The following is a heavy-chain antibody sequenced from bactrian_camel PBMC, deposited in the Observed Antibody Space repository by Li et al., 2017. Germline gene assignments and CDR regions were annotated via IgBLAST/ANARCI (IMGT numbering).Heavy chain of an antibody. CDR2: IRRDDLT. V-gene: IGHV3S31*01. J-gene: IGHJ4*01. Sequence: QLVESGGGLVQPGGSLRLSCAASGFSFSRYAMGWVRQAPAIRRDDLTAYTDSVKGRFSISIDNAKNSLYLQMNSLEPEDSAMYYCAGTYDCILTPRLDSASYRYWGQGTQVTVS. D-gene: IGHD1*01. CDR3: AGTYDCILTPRLDSASYRY. CDR1: GFSFSRYA.